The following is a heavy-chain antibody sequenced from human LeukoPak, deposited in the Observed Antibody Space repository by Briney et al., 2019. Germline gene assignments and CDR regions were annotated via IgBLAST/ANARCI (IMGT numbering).Heavy chain of an antibody. CDR2: INPNSGGT. CDR3: ARAGCSGGSCNFDY. J-gene: IGHJ4*02. CDR1: GYTFTGYY. D-gene: IGHD2-15*01. V-gene: IGHV1-2*06. Sequence: GASVKVSCKASGYTFTGYYMHWVRQAPGQGLEWMGRINPNSGGTNYAQKFQGRVTMTRDTSISTAYMELSRLRSDDTAAYYCARAGCSGGSCNFDYWGQGTLVTVSS.